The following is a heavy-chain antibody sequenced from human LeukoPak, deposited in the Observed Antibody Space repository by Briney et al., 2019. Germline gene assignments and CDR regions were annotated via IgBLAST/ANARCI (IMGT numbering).Heavy chain of an antibody. CDR3: ANYYNSGPQGDY. V-gene: IGHV3-23*01. CDR1: GFTFSSYA. J-gene: IGHJ4*02. Sequence: GGSLRLSCAASGFTFSSYAMSWVRQAPGKGLEWVSAISGSGGSTYYADSVKGRFTNSRDNAKNSLYLQMNSLRVDDTAMYYCANYYNSGPQGDYWGQGTLVTVSS. D-gene: IGHD3-10*01. CDR2: ISGSGGST.